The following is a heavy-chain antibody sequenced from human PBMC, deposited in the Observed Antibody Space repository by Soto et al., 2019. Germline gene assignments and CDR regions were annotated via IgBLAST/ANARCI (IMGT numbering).Heavy chain of an antibody. J-gene: IGHJ5*02. D-gene: IGHD6-19*01. CDR3: AHIAVAGTPFDP. V-gene: IGHV2-5*02. CDR1: GFSLRTGGGG. Sequence: SGPTLVNPPQNLTLTCTFSGFSLRTGGGGVGWIRQPPGKALEWLALIYWDDDKRYSPSLKSRLTITKDTSKNQVVLTMTNMDPVDTATYYCAHIAVAGTPFDPWGQGTLVTVSS. CDR2: IYWDDDK.